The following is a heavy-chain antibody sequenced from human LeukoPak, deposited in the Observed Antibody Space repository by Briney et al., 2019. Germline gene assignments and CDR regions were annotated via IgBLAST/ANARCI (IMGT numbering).Heavy chain of an antibody. CDR3: AGNLYSRFGDC. CDR2: INSDGRST. V-gene: IGHV3-74*01. D-gene: IGHD2-21*02. Sequence: GGSLRVSRADSGFTFSDYWIHWVRQTPEKGLVWVSRINSDGRSTIYADSVKGRFTISRDNAHNTLYLQMNSLRAEDTAVYYCAGNLYSRFGDCWG. J-gene: IGHJ6*01. CDR1: GFTFSDYW.